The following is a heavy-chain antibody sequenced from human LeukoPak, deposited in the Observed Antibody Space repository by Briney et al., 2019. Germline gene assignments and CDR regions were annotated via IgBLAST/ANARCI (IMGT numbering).Heavy chain of an antibody. Sequence: PSQTLSLTCTVSGGSISSGGYYWSWIRQHPGKGLEWIGYIYYSGSAYYNPSLKSRVTISVDTSKNQFSLKLSSVTAADTAVYYCARVPDTESALDYWGQGTLVTVSS. D-gene: IGHD5-18*01. CDR3: ARVPDTESALDY. V-gene: IGHV4-31*03. CDR1: GGSISSGGYY. J-gene: IGHJ4*02. CDR2: IYYSGSA.